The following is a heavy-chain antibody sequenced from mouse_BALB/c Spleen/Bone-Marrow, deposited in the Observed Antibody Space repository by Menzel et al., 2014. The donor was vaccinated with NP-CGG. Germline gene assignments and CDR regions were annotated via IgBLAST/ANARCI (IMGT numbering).Heavy chain of an antibody. CDR3: AKYGGLRYAMDY. CDR2: IDPANGNT. J-gene: IGHJ4*01. CDR1: GFNIKDTY. Sequence: EVQLQHSGAELVKPGASVMLSCTASGFNIKDTYMLWVKQWPEPGLEWNGRIDPANGNTKYDPKYQGKATITADTSSNTAYLQLSSLTTEDTAVYYCAKYGGLRYAMDYWGQGTSVTVSS. D-gene: IGHD2-4*01. V-gene: IGHV14-3*02.